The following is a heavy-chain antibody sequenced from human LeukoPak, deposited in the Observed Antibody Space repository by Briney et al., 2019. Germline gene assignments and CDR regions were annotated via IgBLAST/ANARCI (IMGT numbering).Heavy chain of an antibody. CDR2: MNRDGSEV. V-gene: IGHV3-7*04. CDR3: ARGIDEWLYLNY. D-gene: IGHD3-3*01. J-gene: IGHJ4*02. Sequence: PGGSLRLSCAASGFPFAPFWMTWVRQAPGKGPEFVATMNRDGSEVAYGNSVRGRFTISRDNAKNSLYLQMYSLRAEDTAVYYCARGIDEWLYLNYWGQGALVTVPS. CDR1: GFPFAPFW.